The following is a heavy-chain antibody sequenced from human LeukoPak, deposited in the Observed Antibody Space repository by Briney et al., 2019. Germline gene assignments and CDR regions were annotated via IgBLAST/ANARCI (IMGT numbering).Heavy chain of an antibody. V-gene: IGHV3-7*05. CDR3: ARGAPYRDSDDY. CDR1: GFAFSTYW. CDR2: INQDGSVK. Sequence: GGSLILCCAASGFAFSTYWMTWVRQAPGKGLEWVANINQDGSVKNYVDSVKGRFTISRDNAKNSLYLQVNSLRVDDTAVYYCARGAPYRDSDDYWAEGTVVSVSS. D-gene: IGHD4-11*01. J-gene: IGHJ4*02.